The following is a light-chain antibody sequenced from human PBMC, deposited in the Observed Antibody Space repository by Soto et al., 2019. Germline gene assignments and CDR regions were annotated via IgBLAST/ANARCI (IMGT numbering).Light chain of an antibody. J-gene: IGKJ1*01. V-gene: IGKV1-5*01. CDR1: QRISGW. CDR2: DVS. Sequence: DIHIPQSPSTLCASVGDPGTMSCRASQRISGWLAWHQQKPGKAPKLLIYDVSALKRGVPPRFSGSGSGTEFTLTISSLQPEDFATYYCQQYDSFSVTFGQRAKVDIK. CDR3: QQYDSFSVT.